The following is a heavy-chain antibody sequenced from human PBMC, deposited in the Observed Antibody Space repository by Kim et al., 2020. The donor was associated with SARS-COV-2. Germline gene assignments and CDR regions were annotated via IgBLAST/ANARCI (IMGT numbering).Heavy chain of an antibody. D-gene: IGHD6-13*01. Sequence: TNYNPSLKSRVTISVDKSKNQFSLKLSSVTAADTAVYYCARFSSWNYFDYWGQGTLVTVSS. V-gene: IGHV4-4*02. CDR2: T. CDR3: ARFSSWNYFDY. J-gene: IGHJ4*02.